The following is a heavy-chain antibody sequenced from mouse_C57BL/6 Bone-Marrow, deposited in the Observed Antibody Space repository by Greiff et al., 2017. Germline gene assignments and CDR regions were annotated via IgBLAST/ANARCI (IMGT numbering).Heavy chain of an antibody. Sequence: QVQLQQPGAELVKPGASVKMSCKASGYTFTSYWITWVKQRPGQGLEWIGDIYPGSGSTNYNEKFKSKATLTVDTSSSTAYMQLSSLTSEDSAVYYYARVYGSRYYFDYWGQGTTLTVSS. CDR1: GYTFTSYW. J-gene: IGHJ2*01. CDR2: IYPGSGST. D-gene: IGHD1-1*01. CDR3: ARVYGSRYYFDY. V-gene: IGHV1-55*01.